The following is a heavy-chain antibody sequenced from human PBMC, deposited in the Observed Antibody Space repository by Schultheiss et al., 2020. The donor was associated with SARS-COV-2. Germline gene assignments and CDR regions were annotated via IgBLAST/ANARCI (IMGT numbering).Heavy chain of an antibody. J-gene: IGHJ3*02. V-gene: IGHV3-48*02. CDR3: TSLSVAVNYYAFDI. D-gene: IGHD2-15*01. CDR2: ISSSGGAK. Sequence: LSLTCAASGFTFSNSNMNWVRQAPGKGLEWVSFISSSGGAKYYADSVMGRFTISRDNAKNSLSLQMNSLRDEDSAIYYCTSLSVAVNYYAFDIWGQGTMVTVSS. CDR1: GFTFSNSN.